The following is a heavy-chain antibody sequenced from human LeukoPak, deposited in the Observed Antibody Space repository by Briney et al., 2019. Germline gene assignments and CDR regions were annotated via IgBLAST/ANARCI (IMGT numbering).Heavy chain of an antibody. J-gene: IGHJ4*02. D-gene: IGHD3-9*01. CDR1: GVSISRYY. Sequence: KTSETLSLTCTASGVSISRYYWSWIRQPPGKGLEWVGYKDYSGSTNYNRSLKSRVTISVDTSKNQFSLKLSSVTAADTAVYHCARTYYDPLTGYYSGGGPFDSWGQGTLVTVSS. CDR3: ARTYYDPLTGYYSGGGPFDS. V-gene: IGHV4-59*08. CDR2: KDYSGST.